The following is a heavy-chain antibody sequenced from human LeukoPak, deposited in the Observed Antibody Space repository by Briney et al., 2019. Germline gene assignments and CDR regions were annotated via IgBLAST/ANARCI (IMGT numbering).Heavy chain of an antibody. J-gene: IGHJ6*04. CDR2: IRSDGSDK. Sequence: GGSLRLSCAASGFSFRDYGMHWVRRTPGKGLEWVAFIRSDGSDKYYADSVKGRFTISRDTSRNTLYLQMNGLRAEDTAVYYCARDPPMVRGKRLDVWGKGTTVTVSS. CDR3: ARDPPMVRGKRLDV. CDR1: GFSFRDYG. D-gene: IGHD3-10*01. V-gene: IGHV3-30*02.